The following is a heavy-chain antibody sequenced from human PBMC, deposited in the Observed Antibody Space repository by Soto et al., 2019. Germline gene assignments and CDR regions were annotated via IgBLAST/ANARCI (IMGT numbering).Heavy chain of an antibody. CDR3: ARRKYYDSSGYKAAFDI. J-gene: IGHJ3*02. Sequence: GESLKISCKASGYSFSSYWLGWVRQMPGKGLEWMGITYPGDSDTRYSPSFQGQVTISADKSISTAYLQWSSLKASDTAMYYCARRKYYDSSGYKAAFDIWGQGTMVNVS. D-gene: IGHD3-22*01. CDR2: TYPGDSDT. V-gene: IGHV5-51*01. CDR1: GYSFSSYW.